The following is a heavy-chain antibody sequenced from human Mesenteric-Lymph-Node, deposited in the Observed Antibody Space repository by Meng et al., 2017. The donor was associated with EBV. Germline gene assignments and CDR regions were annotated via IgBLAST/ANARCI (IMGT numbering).Heavy chain of an antibody. CDR3: ARAPLYGDNDWFDP. J-gene: IGHJ5*02. Sequence: QEQLQGSGPGLVKPSGTLSLTFAVSGGSISSSYWWIWVRQPPGKGLEWIGEIYHSGSTNYNPSLKSRVTISLDKSKNQFSLKLSSVTAADTAVYYCARAPLYGDNDWFDPWGQGTLVTVSS. D-gene: IGHD4-17*01. V-gene: IGHV4-4*02. CDR2: IYHSGST. CDR1: GGSISSSYW.